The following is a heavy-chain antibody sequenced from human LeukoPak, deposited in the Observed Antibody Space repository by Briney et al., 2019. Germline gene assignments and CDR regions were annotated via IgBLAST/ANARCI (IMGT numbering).Heavy chain of an antibody. CDR3: ARDVVVVSRAFDI. CDR1: GGSFSGYY. V-gene: IGHV4-34*09. CDR2: INHSGST. D-gene: IGHD2-2*01. J-gene: IGHJ3*02. Sequence: SETLSLTCAVYGGSFSGYYWSWIRQPPGKGLEWIGEINHSGSTNYNPSLKSRVTISVDTSKNQFSLKLSSVTAADTAVYYCARDVVVVSRAFDIWGQGTMVTVSS.